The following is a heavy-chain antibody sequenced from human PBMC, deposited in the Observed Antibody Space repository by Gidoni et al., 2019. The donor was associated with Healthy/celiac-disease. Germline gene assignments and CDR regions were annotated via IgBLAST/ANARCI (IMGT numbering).Heavy chain of an antibody. CDR1: GFTFSSYG. V-gene: IGHV3-33*01. CDR2: IWYDGSNK. J-gene: IGHJ3*02. CDR3: ARDKEGVAFDI. D-gene: IGHD2-8*01. Sequence: QVQLVESGGGVVQPVRSLRLSCSASGFTFSSYGMHWVRQAPGKGLEWVAVIWYDGSNKYYADSVKGRFTISRDNSKNTLYLQMNSLRAEDTAVYYCARDKEGVAFDIWGQGTMVTVSS.